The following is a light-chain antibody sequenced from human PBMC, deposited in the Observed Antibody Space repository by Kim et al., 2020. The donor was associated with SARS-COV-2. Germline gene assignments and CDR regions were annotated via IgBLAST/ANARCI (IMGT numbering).Light chain of an antibody. CDR1: QSVNTN. Sequence: LSGSPGERATLSCRASQSVNTNLAWYQQKPGQAPRLLIYGASTRATGIPARFSGSGSGTEFTLTISSLQSEDFALYYCHQYNHWYTFGQGTKLEI. CDR2: GAS. V-gene: IGKV3-15*01. CDR3: HQYNHWYT. J-gene: IGKJ2*01.